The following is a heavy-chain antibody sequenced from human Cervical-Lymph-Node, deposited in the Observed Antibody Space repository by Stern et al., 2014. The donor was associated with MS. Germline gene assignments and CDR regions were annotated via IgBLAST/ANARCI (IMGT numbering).Heavy chain of an antibody. J-gene: IGHJ4*02. CDR1: GFTFGSQT. D-gene: IGHD6-19*01. CDR3: AKPAVARYFDY. Sequence: VQLVESGGGVVQPGRSLRLSCAASGFTFGSQTMHWVRQAPGKGLDWVAIISYDGSNQHYADSVKGRFTISRDNSNNTLYRQMNSLRAEDTAVYYCAKPAVARYFDYWGQGTQVTVSS. V-gene: IGHV3-30-3*02. CDR2: ISYDGSNQ.